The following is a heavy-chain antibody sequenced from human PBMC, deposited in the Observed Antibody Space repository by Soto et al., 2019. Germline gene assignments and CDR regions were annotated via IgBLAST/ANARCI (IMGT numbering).Heavy chain of an antibody. CDR2: IDPGDTYA. J-gene: IGHJ5*02. V-gene: IGHV5-10-1*01. CDR3: ARIYCTTTTCDSWFDP. Sequence: GESLKISCTGFGYTFTTFWISWVRQMPGKGLEWMGRIDPGDTYATYSPAFQGHVTISADKATSTAYLQWSSLKASDTAMYFCARIYCTTTTCDSWFDPWGQGTLVTVSS. CDR1: GYTFTTFW. D-gene: IGHD2-2*01.